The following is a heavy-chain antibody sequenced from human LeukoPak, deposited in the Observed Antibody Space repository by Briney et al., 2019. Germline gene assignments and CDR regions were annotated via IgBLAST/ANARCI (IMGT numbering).Heavy chain of an antibody. D-gene: IGHD1-26*01. J-gene: IGHJ6*03. CDR3: AKEPPREPYYMDV. V-gene: IGHV3-66*01. Sequence: GGSLRLSCAASGFTVSSNYMSWVRQAPGKGLEWVSVIYSGGSTYYADSVKGRFTISRDNSKNTLYLQMNSLRAEDTAVYYCAKEPPREPYYMDVWGKGTTVTISS. CDR1: GFTVSSNY. CDR2: IYSGGST.